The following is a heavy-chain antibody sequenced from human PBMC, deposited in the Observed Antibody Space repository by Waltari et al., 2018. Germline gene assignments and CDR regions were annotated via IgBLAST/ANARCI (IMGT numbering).Heavy chain of an antibody. Sequence: EVQLVESGGGLVKPGGSLRLSCAAAVFPFVSYTMNWVRQAPGKGLEWVSSITSGSSYIYYADSLKGRFTISRDNAKNSLYLQMNSLRAEDTAVYYCARDQGYYDFVNWGQGTLVTVSS. CDR2: ITSGSSYI. CDR1: VFPFVSYT. J-gene: IGHJ4*02. CDR3: ARDQGYYDFVN. D-gene: IGHD3-3*01. V-gene: IGHV3-21*01.